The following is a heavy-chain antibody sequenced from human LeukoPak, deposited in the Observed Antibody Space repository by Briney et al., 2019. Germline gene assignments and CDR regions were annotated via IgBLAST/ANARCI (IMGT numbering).Heavy chain of an antibody. V-gene: IGHV3-30*02. CDR3: ANASSRYDEHNWFDP. CDR1: GFTFSSYG. J-gene: IGHJ5*02. D-gene: IGHD5-12*01. CDR2: IRYDGSNK. Sequence: GGSLRLSCAASGFTFSSYGMHWVRQAPGKGLEWVAFIRYDGSNKYYADSVKGRFTISRNNSKNTLYLQMNSLRAEDTAVYYCANASSRYDEHNWFDPWGQGTLVTVFS.